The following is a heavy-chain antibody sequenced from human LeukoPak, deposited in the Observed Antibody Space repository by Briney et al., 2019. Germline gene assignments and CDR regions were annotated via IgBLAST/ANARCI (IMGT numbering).Heavy chain of an antibody. J-gene: IGHJ4*02. CDR2: ISSSSSYI. CDR1: GFTFSSYS. CDR3: ARDYRVVATISPLDY. V-gene: IGHV3-21*01. Sequence: PGGSLRLSCAASGFTFSSYSMNWVRQAPGKGLEWVSSISSSSSYIYYADSVKGRFTISRDNAKNSLYLQMNSLRAEDTAVYYCARDYRVVATISPLDYWGQGTLVTVSS. D-gene: IGHD5-12*01.